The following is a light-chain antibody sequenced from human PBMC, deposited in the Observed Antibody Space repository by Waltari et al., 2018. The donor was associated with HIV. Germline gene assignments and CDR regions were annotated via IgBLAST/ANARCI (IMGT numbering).Light chain of an antibody. CDR3: IQALQIPRT. Sequence: EIVMSQSPLSLPVAPGEPASISCRSSQSLLQSSGRNYLDWYLQKPGQSPQLLIYLASDRAPGVPDRFSGSGSGTVCKLKISRVEADDVGVYYCIQALQIPRTFGGGTKVEIK. V-gene: IGKV2-28*01. J-gene: IGKJ4*01. CDR1: QSLLQSSGRNY. CDR2: LAS.